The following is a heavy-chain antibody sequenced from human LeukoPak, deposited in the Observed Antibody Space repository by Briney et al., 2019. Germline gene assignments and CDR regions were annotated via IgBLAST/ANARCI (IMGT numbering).Heavy chain of an antibody. CDR1: GFTFSSYA. CDR2: ITGSGDET. Sequence: GGSLRLSCAASGFTFSSYAMSWVRQAPGTGLEWVSTITGSGDETYYADSVKGRFTISRDNSKNTLYLQMNSLRAEDTAVYYCAKEPRTVWYQLPYYFDYWGQGTLVTVSS. D-gene: IGHD2-2*01. CDR3: AKEPRTVWYQLPYYFDY. V-gene: IGHV3-23*01. J-gene: IGHJ4*02.